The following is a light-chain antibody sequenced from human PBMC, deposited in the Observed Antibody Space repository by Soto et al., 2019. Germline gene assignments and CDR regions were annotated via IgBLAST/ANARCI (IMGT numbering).Light chain of an antibody. V-gene: IGKV1-27*01. CDR2: GAS. CDR1: QGISIY. Sequence: DIQMTQSPSSLSPSVGDRGTITCRASQGISIYLAWYQQKPGKVPKLLIYGASTLQSGVPSRFSGSGSGTDFTLTISSLQSEDVAAYYCQKYSSAPWTFGQGTKVEIK. J-gene: IGKJ1*01. CDR3: QKYSSAPWT.